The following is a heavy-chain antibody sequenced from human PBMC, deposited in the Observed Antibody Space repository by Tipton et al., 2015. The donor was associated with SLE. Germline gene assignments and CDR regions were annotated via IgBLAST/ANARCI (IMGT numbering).Heavy chain of an antibody. CDR3: ARDFVGANAFDI. CDR1: GGSVSSGSYY. J-gene: IGHJ3*02. Sequence: LRLSCTVSGGSVSSGSYYWSWIRQPPGKGLEWIGYIYYSGSTNYNPSLKSRVTISVDTSKNQFSLKLSSVTAADTAVYYCARDFVGANAFDIWGQGTMVTVSS. V-gene: IGHV4-61*01. CDR2: IYYSGST. D-gene: IGHD1-26*01.